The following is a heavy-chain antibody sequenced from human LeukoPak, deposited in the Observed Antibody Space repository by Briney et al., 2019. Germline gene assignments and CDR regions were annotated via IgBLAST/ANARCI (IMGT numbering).Heavy chain of an antibody. CDR2: ITYSSRII. J-gene: IGHJ4*02. CDR1: GFTFSSYS. D-gene: IGHD5-18*01. V-gene: IGHV3-48*01. Sequence: GGSLRLSCAASGFTFSSYSMTWVRQAPGKGLEWVSYITYSSRIIYHADSMKGRFTISRDNSKNTLYLQMNSLRAEDTAVYYCARGQRRHTDMAPSFDYWGQGTLVTVSS. CDR3: ARGQRRHTDMAPSFDY.